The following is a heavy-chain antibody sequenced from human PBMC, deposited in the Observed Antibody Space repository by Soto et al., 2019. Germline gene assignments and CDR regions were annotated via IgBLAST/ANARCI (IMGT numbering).Heavy chain of an antibody. D-gene: IGHD6-13*01. J-gene: IGHJ4*02. CDR1: GFTFSSYG. CDR3: AKEGWQYSSRPYYFDY. CDR2: ISYDGSNK. Sequence: PGGSLRLSCAASGFTFSSYGMHCVRQAPGKGLEWVAVISYDGSNKYYADSVKGRFTISRDNSKNTLYLQMNSLRAEDTAVYYCAKEGWQYSSRPYYFDYWGQGT. V-gene: IGHV3-30*18.